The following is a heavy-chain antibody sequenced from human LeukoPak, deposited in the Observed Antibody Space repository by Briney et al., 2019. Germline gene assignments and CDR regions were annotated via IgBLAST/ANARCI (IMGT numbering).Heavy chain of an antibody. CDR1: GYSFTSYW. D-gene: IGHD3-9*01. J-gene: IGHJ4*02. CDR3: ARLDYDILTGRGGFDY. CDR2: VYPDDSDT. V-gene: IGHV5-51*01. Sequence: GESLKISCKASGYSFTSYWIGWVRQMPGKGLEWMGIVYPDDSDTRYSPSFQGQVTISADKSISTAYLQWSSLKASDTAMYYCARLDYDILTGRGGFDYWGQGTLVTVSS.